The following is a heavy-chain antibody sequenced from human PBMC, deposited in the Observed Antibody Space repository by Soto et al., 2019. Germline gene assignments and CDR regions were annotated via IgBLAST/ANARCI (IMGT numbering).Heavy chain of an antibody. V-gene: IGHV3-23*01. J-gene: IGHJ6*01. CDR1: GFAFSSYA. D-gene: IGHD6-6*01. Sequence: EVQLLESGGGLVQPGGSLRLSCAASGFAFSSYAMCWVRQAPGKGLEWVSGISGSGGSTYYADSVEGRFTVSGDNPKITMYLQMNTLRAEDTAIYCCANERGIIEARPGDYGRDVWGQGTTVTVSS. CDR3: ANERGIIEARPGDYGRDV. CDR2: ISGSGGST.